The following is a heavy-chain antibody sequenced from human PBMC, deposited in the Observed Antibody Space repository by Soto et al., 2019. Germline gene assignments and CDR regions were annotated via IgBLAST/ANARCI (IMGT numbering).Heavy chain of an antibody. CDR2: ISYDGSNK. J-gene: IGHJ4*02. CDR3: TDAATPYFGVVSGCAY. D-gene: IGHD3-3*01. V-gene: IGHV3-30*03. Sequence: QVQLVESGGGVVQPGRSLRLSCAASGFIFSNYNTHWVRQAPGKGLEWVAGISYDGSNKYYTDSVKGRFTISRDNSKNTLYLQMNSLRAEDTALYYGTDAATPYFGVVSGCAYWGQGTLVTVSS. CDR1: GFIFSNYN.